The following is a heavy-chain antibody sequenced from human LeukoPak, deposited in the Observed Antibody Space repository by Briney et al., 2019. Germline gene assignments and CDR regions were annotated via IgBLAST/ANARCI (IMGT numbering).Heavy chain of an antibody. CDR1: GYTFTGYY. V-gene: IGHV1-8*03. J-gene: IGHJ4*02. Sequence: GASVKVSCKASGYTFTGYYMHWVRQAPGQGLEWMGWMNPNSGNTGYAQKFQGRVTITRNTSISTAYMELSSLRSEDTAVYYCARGVYDSSGYYCGLYYFDYWGQGTLVTVSS. CDR3: ARGVYDSSGYYCGLYYFDY. D-gene: IGHD3-22*01. CDR2: MNPNSGNT.